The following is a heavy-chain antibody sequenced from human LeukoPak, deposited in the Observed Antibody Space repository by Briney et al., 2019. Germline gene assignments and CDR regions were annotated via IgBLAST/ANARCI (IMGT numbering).Heavy chain of an antibody. V-gene: IGHV1-8*01. D-gene: IGHD2-2*01. CDR1: GYTFTSYD. Sequence: ASVKVSCKAPGYTFTSYDINWVRQATGQGLEWMGWMNPNSGNTGYAQKFQGRVTMTRNTSISTAYMELSSLRSEDTAVYYCARSEHCSSTNCARGAFDIWGQGTMITVSS. CDR3: ARSEHCSSTNCARGAFDI. CDR2: MNPNSGNT. J-gene: IGHJ3*02.